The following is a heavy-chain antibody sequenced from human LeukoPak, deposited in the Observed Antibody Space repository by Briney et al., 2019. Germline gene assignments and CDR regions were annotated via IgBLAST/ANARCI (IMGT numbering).Heavy chain of an antibody. V-gene: IGHV3-9*01. CDR2: ISWNSDDI. CDR1: GFTFDDYA. J-gene: IGHJ4*02. CDR3: TKDQDFDD. Sequence: GRSLRLSCAASGFTFDDYAMHWVRQAPGKGLEWVSGISWNSDDIDYAGSVKGRFIISRDNAKNSLYLQMNSLRPEDTALYYCTKDQDFDDWGQGTLVTVSS.